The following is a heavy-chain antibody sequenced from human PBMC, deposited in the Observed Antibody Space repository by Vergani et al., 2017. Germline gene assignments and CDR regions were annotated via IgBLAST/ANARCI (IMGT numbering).Heavy chain of an antibody. CDR3: AKETTRGRAWIQLWQIDY. D-gene: IGHD5-18*01. V-gene: IGHV4-30-2*01. CDR2: IYHSGST. Sequence: QLQLQESGSGLVKPSQTLSLTCAVSGGSISSGGYSWSWIRQPPGKGLEWIGYIYHSGSTYYNPSLKSRVTISVDRSKNQFSLKLSSVTAADTAVYYCAKETTRGRAWIQLWQIDYWGQGTLVTVSS. J-gene: IGHJ4*02. CDR1: GGSISSGGYS.